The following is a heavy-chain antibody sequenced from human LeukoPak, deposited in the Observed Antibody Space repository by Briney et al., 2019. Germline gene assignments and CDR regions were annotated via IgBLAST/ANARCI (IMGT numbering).Heavy chain of an antibody. CDR2: IYSGGST. CDR1: GSTLSSYG. Sequence: GGSLRLSCAASGSTLSSYGMYWVRQAPGKGLEWVSVIYSGGSTYYADSVKGRFTISRDNSKNTLYLQMNSLRAEDTAVYYCARVEGSSGWYSHWGQGTLVTVSS. CDR3: ARVEGSSGWYSH. J-gene: IGHJ4*02. D-gene: IGHD6-19*01. V-gene: IGHV3-66*01.